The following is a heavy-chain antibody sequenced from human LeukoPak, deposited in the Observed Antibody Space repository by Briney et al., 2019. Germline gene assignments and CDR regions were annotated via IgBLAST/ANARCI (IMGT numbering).Heavy chain of an antibody. D-gene: IGHD3-9*01. J-gene: IGHJ4*02. CDR3: TPSLYDILTGSDY. CDR2: IRSKANSYAT. CDR1: GFSFSSYG. V-gene: IGHV3-73*01. Sequence: GSLRLSCAASGFSFSSYGMHWVRQASGKGLEWVGRIRSKANSYATAYAASVKGRFTISRDDSKNTAYLQMNSLKTEDTAVYYCTPSLYDILTGSDYWGQGTLVTVSS.